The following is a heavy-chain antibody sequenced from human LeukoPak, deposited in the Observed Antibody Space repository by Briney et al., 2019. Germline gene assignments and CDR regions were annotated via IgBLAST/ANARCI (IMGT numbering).Heavy chain of an antibody. D-gene: IGHD4-23*01. V-gene: IGHV3-74*01. CDR1: GFTFSSYW. Sequence: PGWSLRLSCAASGFTFSSYWTNWVRQAPGKGLVWVSRIASDGSSTTYADSVKGRFSISRDNAKNTLYLQMNGLRVEDTAVYYCARGRPHGNDYWGQGTLVTVSS. CDR2: IASDGSST. CDR3: ARGRPHGNDY. J-gene: IGHJ4*02.